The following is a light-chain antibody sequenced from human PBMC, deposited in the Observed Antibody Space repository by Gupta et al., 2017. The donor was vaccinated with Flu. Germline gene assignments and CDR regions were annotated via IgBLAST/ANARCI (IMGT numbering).Light chain of an antibody. V-gene: IGKV3-20*01. CDR2: DAS. CDR3: QQYGSSPPVT. Sequence: EIVLTQSPGTLSMSPGERATLSCRASQSVSNSYLAWYHQKRGQAPRLLIYDASTRATGIPDRFSGSGSGTDFTLTITRLEPEDFAVYYCQQYGSSPPVTFGQGTRLEIK. J-gene: IGKJ5*01. CDR1: QSVSNSY.